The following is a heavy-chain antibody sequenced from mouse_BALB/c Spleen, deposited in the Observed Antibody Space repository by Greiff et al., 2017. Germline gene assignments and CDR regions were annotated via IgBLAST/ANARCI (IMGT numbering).Heavy chain of an antibody. D-gene: IGHD4-1*01. CDR3: TRSWDDYAMDY. V-gene: IGHV1-69*02. CDR2: IYPSDSYT. J-gene: IGHJ4*01. Sequence: QVQLQQPGAELVRPGASVKLSCKASGYTFTSYWINWVKQRPGQGLEWIGNIYPSDSYTNYNQKFKDKATLTVDKSSSTAYMQLSSPTSEDSAVYYCTRSWDDYAMDYWGQGTSVTVSS. CDR1: GYTFTSYW.